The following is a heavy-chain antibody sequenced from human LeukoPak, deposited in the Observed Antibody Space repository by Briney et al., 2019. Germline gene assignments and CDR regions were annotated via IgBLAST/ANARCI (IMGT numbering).Heavy chain of an antibody. CDR1: GFAFNIYA. Sequence: GGSLRLSCAASGFAFNIYAMNWVRQAPGKGLEWVALIIGNAGRTEYADSVKGRFTIARDNSKYTLDLYMNSLRVEDTAVYYCVKDRTPDGYYSVDYWGQGTLGTVSS. V-gene: IGHV3-23*01. CDR3: VKDRTPDGYYSVDY. D-gene: IGHD2-2*03. CDR2: IIGNAGRT. J-gene: IGHJ4*02.